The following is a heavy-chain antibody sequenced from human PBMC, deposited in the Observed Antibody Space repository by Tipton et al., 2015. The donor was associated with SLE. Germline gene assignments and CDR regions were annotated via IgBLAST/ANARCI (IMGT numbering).Heavy chain of an antibody. CDR3: ARVRPAVGVDGFDI. J-gene: IGHJ3*02. Sequence: SLRLSCAASGFTFSSYNMNWVRQAPGKGLEWVSSISDTSAFIYYADSVKGRFTISRDNAKNSLYLQMNSLRAEDTAVYYCARVRPAVGVDGFDIWGQGTMVTVSS. D-gene: IGHD3-10*01. CDR1: GFTFSSYN. CDR2: ISDTSAFI. V-gene: IGHV3-21*01.